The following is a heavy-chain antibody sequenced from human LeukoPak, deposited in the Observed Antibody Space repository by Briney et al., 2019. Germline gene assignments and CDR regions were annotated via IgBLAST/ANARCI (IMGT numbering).Heavy chain of an antibody. Sequence: SETLSLTCTVSGGSLSSYYWSWIRQPPGKGLEWIGYIYYSGSTNYNPSLKSRVTISVDTSKNQFSLKLSSVTAADAAVYYCARDRPLSSKGLGFGFDYWGQGTLVTVSS. CDR1: GGSLSSYY. CDR2: IYYSGST. V-gene: IGHV4-59*01. D-gene: IGHD6-6*01. J-gene: IGHJ4*02. CDR3: ARDRPLSSKGLGFGFDY.